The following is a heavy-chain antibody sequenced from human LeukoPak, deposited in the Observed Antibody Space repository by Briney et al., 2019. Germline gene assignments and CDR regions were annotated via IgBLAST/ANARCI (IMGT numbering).Heavy chain of an antibody. CDR3: AKGGRAFYDFWSGLDAFDI. V-gene: IGHV3-30*02. Sequence: GGSLRLSCAASGFTFSSYGMHWVRQAPGKGLEWVTFIRYDGSNQYYADSVKGRFTISRDNSKKTLYLQMNSLRAEDTAVYYCAKGGRAFYDFWSGLDAFDIWGQGTLVTVSS. D-gene: IGHD3-3*01. J-gene: IGHJ3*02. CDR1: GFTFSSYG. CDR2: IRYDGSNQ.